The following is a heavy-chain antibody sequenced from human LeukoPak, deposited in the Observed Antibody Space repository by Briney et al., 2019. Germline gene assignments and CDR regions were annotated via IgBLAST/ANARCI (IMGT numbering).Heavy chain of an antibody. D-gene: IGHD2-21*01. CDR3: AKFLPTHIVVANYYFDY. CDR2: ISGSDGRT. J-gene: IGHJ4*02. CDR1: GFTFDSYG. Sequence: GGSLRLSCAASGFTFDSYGMNWVRQAPGRSLEWVSGISGSDGRTYYADSVKGRFTISRDKSKNTVFLQMSSLRGDDTAVYYCAKFLPTHIVVANYYFDYWGQGTLVTVSS. V-gene: IGHV3-23*01.